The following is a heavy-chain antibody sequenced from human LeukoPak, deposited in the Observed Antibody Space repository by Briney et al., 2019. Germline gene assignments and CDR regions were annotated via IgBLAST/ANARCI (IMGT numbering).Heavy chain of an antibody. J-gene: IGHJ4*02. CDR3: ARLNWNQRPLLDC. Sequence: PGGTLRLSCGASGFTFSNYWMSWVRQAPGKGLEWVANINQDEGENYYVDSVKGRFTISRDNAKSSLYLQMNSLRAEDTAVYYCARLNWNQRPLLDCWAQGTLVTVSS. D-gene: IGHD1-1*01. V-gene: IGHV3-7*01. CDR1: GFTFSNYW. CDR2: INQDEGEN.